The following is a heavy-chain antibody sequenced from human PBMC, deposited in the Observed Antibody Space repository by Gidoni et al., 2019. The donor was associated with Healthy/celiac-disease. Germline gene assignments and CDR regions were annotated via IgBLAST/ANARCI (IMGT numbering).Heavy chain of an antibody. Sequence: QVQLQQWGAGLLKPSETLSLTCAVYGGSFSGYYWSWIRQPPGKGLEWIGEINHRGSTNYNPSLKSRVTISVDTSKNQFSLKLSSVTAADTAVYYCASVSGSYQQYFQHWGQGTLVTVSS. CDR1: GGSFSGYY. J-gene: IGHJ1*01. D-gene: IGHD1-26*01. CDR3: ASVSGSYQQYFQH. V-gene: IGHV4-34*01. CDR2: INHRGST.